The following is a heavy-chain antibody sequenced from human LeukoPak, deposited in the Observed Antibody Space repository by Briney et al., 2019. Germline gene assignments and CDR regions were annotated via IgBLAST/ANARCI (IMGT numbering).Heavy chain of an antibody. V-gene: IGHV4-30-4*01. D-gene: IGHD4-17*01. J-gene: IGHJ4*02. CDR3: ARALYSMTTVTTEYWFDY. Sequence: SQTLSLTCTVSGGSISGVDYYWSWLRQPPGKCLEWSGYIYYGGSTYYNPSLQGRVIISVDTSKNQFSLKLTSVTAADTAVYHCARALYSMTTVTTEYWFDYWGQGTLVTVSP. CDR1: GGSISGVDYY. CDR2: IYYGGST.